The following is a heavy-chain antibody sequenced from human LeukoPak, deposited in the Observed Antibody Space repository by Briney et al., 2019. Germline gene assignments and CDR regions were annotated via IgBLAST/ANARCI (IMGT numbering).Heavy chain of an antibody. V-gene: IGHV4-39*01. J-gene: IGHJ4*02. CDR3: ATVTTFYYFDY. CDR2: IYYSGST. D-gene: IGHD4-17*01. Sequence: PSETVSLTCTVSGGSISSSSYYWGWIRQPPGKGLEWIGSIYYSGSTYYNPSLKSRVTISVDTSKNQFSLKLSSVTAADTAVYYCATVTTFYYFDYWGQGTLVTVSS. CDR1: GGSISSSSYY.